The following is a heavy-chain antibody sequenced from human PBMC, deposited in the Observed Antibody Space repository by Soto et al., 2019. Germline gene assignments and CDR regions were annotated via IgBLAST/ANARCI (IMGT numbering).Heavy chain of an antibody. V-gene: IGHV1-69*01. Sequence: QVQLVQSGAEVKKPGSSVKVSCKASGGTFSRFAISWVRQAPGQGLEWMGGIIPMFGKANYAQKFQGRVTITADESTSTGYMELRSLTSEDTAVYYCARDGTLYDSNGYYYVYWGHGTLVTVSS. CDR3: ARDGTLYDSNGYYYVY. D-gene: IGHD3-22*01. J-gene: IGHJ4*01. CDR1: GGTFSRFA. CDR2: IIPMFGKA.